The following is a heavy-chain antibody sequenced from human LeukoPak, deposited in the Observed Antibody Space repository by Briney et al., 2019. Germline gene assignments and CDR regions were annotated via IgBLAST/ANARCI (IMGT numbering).Heavy chain of an antibody. Sequence: SETLSLTCPVSGGSVSSRSCHWGWIRQPPGKGLEWIGSIYYSGNTYYNPSLKSRVTISVDTSKDQFSLKLTSVTAADTAVYYCARSNGDYFAYIDYWGQGTLVTVSS. CDR3: ARSNGDYFAYIDY. J-gene: IGHJ4*02. CDR2: IYYSGNT. CDR1: GGSVSSRSCH. D-gene: IGHD4-17*01. V-gene: IGHV4-39*01.